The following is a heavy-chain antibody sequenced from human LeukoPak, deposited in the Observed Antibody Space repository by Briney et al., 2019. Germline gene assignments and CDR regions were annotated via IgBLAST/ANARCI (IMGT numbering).Heavy chain of an antibody. CDR1: GYSFTNYW. D-gene: IGHD2-2*01. J-gene: IGHJ4*02. CDR3: ARGGYCSSSTCSGPFDY. CDR2: IYPGDSDT. V-gene: IGHV5-51*01. Sequence: GESLKISCEGSGYSFTNYWIGWVRQMPGKGLEWMGIIYPGDSDTRYNPSFQGQVTISADKSISTAYLQWSSLKASDTAMYYCARGGYCSSSTCSGPFDYWGQGTLVTVSS.